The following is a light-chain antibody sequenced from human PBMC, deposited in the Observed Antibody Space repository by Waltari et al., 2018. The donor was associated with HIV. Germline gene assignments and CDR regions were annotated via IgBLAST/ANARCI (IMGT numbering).Light chain of an antibody. CDR2: DVN. Sequence: QSALTQPASVSGSPGQSITISCTGTSSDVGVYKFVSWYQQHPGRAPNLIIFDVNKRPSGVPRRFSGSKSGNSASLTISGLLAEDEADYYCSSYTTTNAVAFGGGTKVTVL. J-gene: IGLJ2*01. CDR3: SSYTTTNAVA. V-gene: IGLV2-14*01. CDR1: SSDVGVYKF.